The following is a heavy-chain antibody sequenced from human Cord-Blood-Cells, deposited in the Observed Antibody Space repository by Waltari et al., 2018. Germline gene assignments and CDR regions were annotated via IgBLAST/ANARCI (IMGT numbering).Heavy chain of an antibody. D-gene: IGHD1-26*01. CDR2: IIPIFGTE. Sequence: QVQLVQSGAEVKKPGSSVKVSCQASGGTFSSYAISWVRQGPGQGLEWMGGIIPIFGTENYAQKFHVRVTITADKSTSTAYMELSSLRSEDTAVYYCARDSGELAVSWGQGTLVTVSS. CDR3: ARDSGELAVS. CDR1: GGTFSSYA. J-gene: IGHJ4*02. V-gene: IGHV1-69*06.